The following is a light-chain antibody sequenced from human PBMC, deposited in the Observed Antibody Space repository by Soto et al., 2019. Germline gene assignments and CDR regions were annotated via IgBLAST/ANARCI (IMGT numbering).Light chain of an antibody. CDR3: QHYGGTPWT. Sequence: IVMTQSPATLSVSPGERATLSCRASQSVSSNLAWYQQKPGQAPRLLIYGASTRATGIPARFSGSGSGTDFTLTISRLEPEDFAVYYCQHYGGTPWTFGQGTKVDIK. J-gene: IGKJ1*01. V-gene: IGKV3-15*01. CDR1: QSVSSN. CDR2: GAS.